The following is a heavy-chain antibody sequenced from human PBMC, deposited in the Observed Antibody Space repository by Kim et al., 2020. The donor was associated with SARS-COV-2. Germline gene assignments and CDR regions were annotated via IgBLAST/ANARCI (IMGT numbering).Heavy chain of an antibody. D-gene: IGHD2-8*01. CDR3: ARGLIGYCTNGVCYSSNYDY. Sequence: SETLSLTCTVSGGSISSGGYYWSWIRQHPGKGLEWIGYIYYSGSTYYNPSLKSRVTISVDTSKNQFSLKLSSVTAEDTAVYYCARGLIGYCTNGVCYSSNYDYWGQGTLVTVSS. J-gene: IGHJ4*02. CDR1: GGSISSGGYY. V-gene: IGHV4-31*03. CDR2: IYYSGST.